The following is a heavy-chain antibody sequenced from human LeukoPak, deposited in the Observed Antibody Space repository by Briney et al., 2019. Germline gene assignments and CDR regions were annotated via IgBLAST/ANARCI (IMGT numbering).Heavy chain of an antibody. CDR1: GFTFDDYA. CDR2: VSWNGGSI. V-gene: IGHV3-9*01. J-gene: IGHJ4*02. Sequence: PGGSLRLSCAASGFTFDDYAFHWVRQAPGKGLEWVSSVSWNGGSIGYADSVKGRFTISRDNAKSSLYLQMNSLRAEDTALYYCAKGAYHYHAGDYFDYWGQGTLVTVSS. CDR3: AKGAYHYHAGDYFDY. D-gene: IGHD3-10*01.